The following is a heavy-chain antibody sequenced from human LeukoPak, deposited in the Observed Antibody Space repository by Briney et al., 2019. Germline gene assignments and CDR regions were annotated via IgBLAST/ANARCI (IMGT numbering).Heavy chain of an antibody. CDR3: ASHRSSGRKAYDEY. Sequence: ASVKVSCKASGYTFTGYCMHWVRHAPGQGLEWMGWINPNSGGTNYARKFQGRVTMTRDTSISTAYMELSRLRSDDTAVYYCASHRSSGRKAYDEYWGQGTLVTVSS. J-gene: IGHJ4*02. CDR1: GYTFTGYC. CDR2: INPNSGGT. D-gene: IGHD1-26*01. V-gene: IGHV1-2*02.